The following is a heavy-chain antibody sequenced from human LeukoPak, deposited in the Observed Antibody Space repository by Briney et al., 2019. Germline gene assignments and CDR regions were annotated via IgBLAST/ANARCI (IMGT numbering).Heavy chain of an antibody. D-gene: IGHD3-10*01. J-gene: IGHJ4*02. CDR1: GFTFDDYA. CDR3: AKGLPTYYYGSGSYYTN. CDR2: ISWDGGST. V-gene: IGHV3-43D*03. Sequence: GGSLRLSCAASGFTFDDYAMHWVRQAPGKGLEWVSLISWDGGSTYYADSVKGRFTISRDNSKNSLYLQMNSLRAEDTALYYCAKGLPTYYYGSGSYYTNWGQGTLVTVSS.